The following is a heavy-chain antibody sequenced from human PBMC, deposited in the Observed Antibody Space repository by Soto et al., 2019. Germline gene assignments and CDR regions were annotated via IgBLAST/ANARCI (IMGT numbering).Heavy chain of an antibody. Sequence: QVPLVQSGAEVKKPGSSVKVSCKASGGTFSSYAISWVRQAPGQGLEWMGGIIPIFGTANYAQKFQGRVTITADESTSTAYMELSSLRSEDTAVYYCARGRAMIVVVITFTGGMDVWGQGTTVTVSS. CDR1: GGTFSSYA. D-gene: IGHD3-22*01. CDR3: ARGRAMIVVVITFTGGMDV. CDR2: IIPIFGTA. V-gene: IGHV1-69*12. J-gene: IGHJ6*02.